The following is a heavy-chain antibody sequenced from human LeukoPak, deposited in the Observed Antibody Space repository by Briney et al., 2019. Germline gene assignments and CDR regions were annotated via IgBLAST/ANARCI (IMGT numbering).Heavy chain of an antibody. Sequence: PGGSLRLSCAASGFTFSNYAMHWVRQAPGKGLEDVSAISSNEGSTYYAISVKGRFTISRDNSKNTLYLQMGSLRAEDMAVYYCARDTPSGYYFDYWGQGILVTVSS. CDR2: ISSNEGST. CDR3: ARDTPSGYYFDY. V-gene: IGHV3-64*01. J-gene: IGHJ4*02. CDR1: GFTFSNYA. D-gene: IGHD3-22*01.